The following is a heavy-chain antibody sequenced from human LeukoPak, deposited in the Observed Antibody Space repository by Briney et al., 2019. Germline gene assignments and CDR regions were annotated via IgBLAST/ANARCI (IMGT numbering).Heavy chain of an antibody. CDR3: ARGGVGATLPFDY. CDR1: GGSFSGYY. J-gene: IGHJ4*02. D-gene: IGHD1-26*01. Sequence: SETLSLTCAVYGGSFSGYYWSWIRQPPGKGLECIGEINHSGSTNYNPSLKSRVTISVDTSKNQFSLKLSSVTAADTAVYYCARGGVGATLPFDYWGQGTLVTVSS. V-gene: IGHV4-34*01. CDR2: INHSGST.